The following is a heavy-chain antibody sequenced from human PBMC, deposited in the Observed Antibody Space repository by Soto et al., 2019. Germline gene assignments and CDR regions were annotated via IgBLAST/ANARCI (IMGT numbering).Heavy chain of an antibody. CDR1: GYTLSEVA. CDR2: FDPENDET. V-gene: IGHV1-24*01. Sequence: ASVKVSCKVSGYTLSEVAIHWVRQTPGEGLEWIGGFDPENDETSYAQNFQGRVTLTEDTSTDTAYLELSGLRSEDTAIYYCTIAAYCSGATCYSGYNWFHPWGQGSLVTVS. CDR3: TIAAYCSGATCYSGYNWFHP. J-gene: IGHJ5*02. D-gene: IGHD2-2*01.